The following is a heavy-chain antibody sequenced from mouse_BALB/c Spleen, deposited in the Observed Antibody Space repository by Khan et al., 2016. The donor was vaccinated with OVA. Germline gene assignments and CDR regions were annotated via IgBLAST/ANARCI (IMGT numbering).Heavy chain of an antibody. D-gene: IGHD1-1*01. V-gene: IGHV1S135*01. CDR3: ARHGSTSWFAY. Sequence: IQLVQSGPELMKPGASVKISCKASGYSFSTYYIHWVTRSHGKTLEWIGYIDPFNGGATYNQKFKGKATLTVDKSSSTAYMHITSLTSEDSAFYYCARHGSTSWFAYWGQGTLVTVSA. J-gene: IGHJ3*01. CDR1: GYSFSTYY. CDR2: IDPFNGGA.